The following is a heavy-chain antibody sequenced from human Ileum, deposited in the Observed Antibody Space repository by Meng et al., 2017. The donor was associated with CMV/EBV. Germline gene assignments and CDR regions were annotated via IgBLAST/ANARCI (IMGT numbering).Heavy chain of an antibody. D-gene: IGHD4-17*01. J-gene: IGHJ4*02. Sequence: QVPRQEQGPVLLKPSKTLSLTRSVSGDFANKFYWSRVRQPAGKGLQWIGRISTSGSDNYNPPLKSRVTMSVDTSKKQFSLKLSSVTAADTAVYYCARSGLRGIYVDYWGQGTLVTVSS. CDR1: GDFANKFY. CDR2: ISTSGSD. V-gene: IGHV4-4*07. CDR3: ARSGLRGIYVDY.